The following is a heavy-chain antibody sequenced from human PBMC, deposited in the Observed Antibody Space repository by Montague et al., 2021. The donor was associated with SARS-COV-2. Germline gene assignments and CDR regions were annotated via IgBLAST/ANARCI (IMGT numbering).Heavy chain of an antibody. CDR3: ARQEYYYDSSGYGRMDWFDP. CDR2: IYYSGTT. CDR1: GGSISSSSYY. V-gene: IGHV4-39*01. J-gene: IGHJ5*02. D-gene: IGHD3-22*01. Sequence: SETLSLTCTVSGGSISSSSYYCGLLRHPPGKRLECIGSIYYSGTTYYNPSLKRRVTISVNTSKKQFSLKLRSVTAADTAVYYCARQEYYYDSSGYGRMDWFDPWGQGTLVTVSS.